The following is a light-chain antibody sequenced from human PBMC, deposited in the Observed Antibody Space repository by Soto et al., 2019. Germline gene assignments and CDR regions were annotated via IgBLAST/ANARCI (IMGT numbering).Light chain of an antibody. CDR2: DAS. Sequence: DIQMTQSPSTLSASVGDRVTITCRASQSISSWLAWYQEKPGKAPKLLIYDASSWESGVPSRFSGSGSGTEFTLTISSLQPDDFATDYCQQYSSYWTCGQGTKVEIK. CDR1: QSISSW. J-gene: IGKJ1*01. CDR3: QQYSSYWT. V-gene: IGKV1-5*01.